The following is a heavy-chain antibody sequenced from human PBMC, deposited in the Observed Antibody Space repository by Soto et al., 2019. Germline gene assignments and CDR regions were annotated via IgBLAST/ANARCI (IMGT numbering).Heavy chain of an antibody. D-gene: IGHD2-21*01. CDR2: IYVTGAV. V-gene: IGHV4-31*02. Sequence: LSLTWSVSGAALNSGNYYWSWIRQVPGKGLECIGHIYVTGAVDYNPSLRDRITISQDTSERQLSLNLRLVTAADTAVYYCARLRIATNNYKWFDPWGQGTLVTVSS. CDR3: ARLRIATNNYKWFDP. J-gene: IGHJ5*02. CDR1: GAALNSGNYY.